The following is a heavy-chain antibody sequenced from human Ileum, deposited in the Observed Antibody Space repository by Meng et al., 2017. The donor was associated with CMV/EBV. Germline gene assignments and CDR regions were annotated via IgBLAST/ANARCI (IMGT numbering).Heavy chain of an antibody. CDR1: GGTLTNYA. J-gene: IGHJ5*02. Sequence: SGGTLTNYAISWVRQAPGQGLEWMGGIIPILDITNYAQKFQGRVTITADRSTSTGYMELSSLTSEDTAVYYCARGGFWSGFYSWFGPWGQGTLVTVSS. V-gene: IGHV1-69*10. D-gene: IGHD3-3*01. CDR2: IIPILDIT. CDR3: ARGGFWSGFYSWFGP.